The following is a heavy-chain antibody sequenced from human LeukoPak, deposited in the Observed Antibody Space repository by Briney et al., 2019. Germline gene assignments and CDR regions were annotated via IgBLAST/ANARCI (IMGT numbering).Heavy chain of an antibody. CDR1: GYTFTSYA. D-gene: IGHD6-13*01. CDR3: ARGSRLGYSSSWHQILDV. V-gene: IGHV1-3*03. Sequence: ASVKVSCKASGYTFTSYAMHWVRQAPGQRREWMGWINAGNGNTKYAQEFHGRVTITRATSASTAYLELSSLRFEDMAVYYCARGSRLGYSSSWHQILDVWGKGTKVTVSS. CDR2: INAGNGNT. J-gene: IGHJ6*03.